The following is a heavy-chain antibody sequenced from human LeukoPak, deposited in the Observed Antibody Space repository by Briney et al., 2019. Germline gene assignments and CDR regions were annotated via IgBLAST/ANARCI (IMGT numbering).Heavy chain of an antibody. CDR2: IIPIFGTA. Sequence: GASVKVSCKASGGTFSSYAISWVRQAPGQGLEWMGGIIPIFGTANYAQKFQGRVTITADESTSTAYMELSSLRSEDTAVYYCARDDVGATRNWGQGTLVTVSS. D-gene: IGHD1-26*01. J-gene: IGHJ4*02. V-gene: IGHV1-69*13. CDR3: ARDDVGATRN. CDR1: GGTFSSYA.